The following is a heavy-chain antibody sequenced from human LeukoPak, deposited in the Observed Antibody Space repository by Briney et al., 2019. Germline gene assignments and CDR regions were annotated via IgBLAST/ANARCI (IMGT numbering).Heavy chain of an antibody. V-gene: IGHV3-74*01. CDR1: GLTFSSYW. CDR3: ARDRRLWNMDV. J-gene: IGHJ6*03. Sequence: GGSLRLSCAASGLTFSSYWMHWVRQAPGKGLVWVSRINSDGSTTTYADSVKGRFTISRDNAKNTLYLQMNSLRAEDTAMYYCARDRRLWNMDVWGTGTTVTISS. CDR2: INSDGSTT. D-gene: IGHD4/OR15-4a*01.